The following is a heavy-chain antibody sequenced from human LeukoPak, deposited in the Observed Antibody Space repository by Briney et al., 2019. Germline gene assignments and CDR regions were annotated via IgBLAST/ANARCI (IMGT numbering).Heavy chain of an antibody. Sequence: GGSLRLSCAASEFSVGSNYMTWVRQAPGKGLEWVSLIYSGGSTYYADSVKGRFTISRDNSKNTLYPQMNSLRAEDTAIYYCANPPTVTSFHYWGQRTLVTVSS. V-gene: IGHV3-66*01. J-gene: IGHJ4*02. CDR2: IYSGGST. CDR1: EFSVGSNY. D-gene: IGHD4-11*01. CDR3: ANPPTVTSFHY.